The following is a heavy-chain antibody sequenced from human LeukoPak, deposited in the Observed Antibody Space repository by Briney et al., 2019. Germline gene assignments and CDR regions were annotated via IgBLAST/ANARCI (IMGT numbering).Heavy chain of an antibody. V-gene: IGHV3-11*01. J-gene: IGHJ4*02. CDR1: GSTFSDYY. D-gene: IGHD4-23*01. Sequence: GGSLRLSCAASGSTFSDYYMSWIRQAPGKGLEWVSYISSSGSTIYYADSVKGRFTISRDNAKNSLYLQMNSLRAEDTAVYYCAKLANDYGGNSVDYWGQGTLVTVSS. CDR2: ISSSGSTI. CDR3: AKLANDYGGNSVDY.